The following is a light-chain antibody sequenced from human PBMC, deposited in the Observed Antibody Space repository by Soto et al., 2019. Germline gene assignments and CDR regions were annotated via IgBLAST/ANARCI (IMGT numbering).Light chain of an antibody. CDR1: SSDVGSYNL. J-gene: IGLJ1*01. Sequence: QSVLTQPASVSGSPGQSITISCTGTSSDVGSYNLVSWYQQHPGKAPKLMVYEGSKRPSRVSNRFSGSKSGNTASLTISGLQAEDEADYYCCSYAGGNYVFGTGTKVPVL. CDR2: EGS. CDR3: CSYAGGNYV. V-gene: IGLV2-23*01.